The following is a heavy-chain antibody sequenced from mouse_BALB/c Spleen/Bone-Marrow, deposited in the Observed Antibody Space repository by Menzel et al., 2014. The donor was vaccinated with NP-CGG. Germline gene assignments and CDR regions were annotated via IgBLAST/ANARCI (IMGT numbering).Heavy chain of an antibody. CDR3: TRQRGDYAMDY. CDR1: GFTFSSYG. J-gene: IGHJ4*01. D-gene: IGHD1-1*02. V-gene: IGHV5-9-3*01. Sequence: EVQRVGSGGGLVKPGGSLKLSCAASGFTFSSYGVFWVRQTPEKRLEWVATISNGCNYTYYPDSVKGRFTISRDNAKNTLYLQMSSLRSEYTAMYYCTRQRGDYAMDYWGQGTSVTVSS. CDR2: ISNGCNYT.